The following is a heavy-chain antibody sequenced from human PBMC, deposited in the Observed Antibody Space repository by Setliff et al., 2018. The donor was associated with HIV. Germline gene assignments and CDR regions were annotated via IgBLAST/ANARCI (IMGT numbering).Heavy chain of an antibody. D-gene: IGHD6-19*01. CDR2: IKPDGREK. V-gene: IGHV3-7*03. CDR1: GFTFSTYW. Sequence: HPGGSLRLSCAASGFTFSTYWMNWVRQAPGKGLQWVANIKPDGREKNYVDSVKGRFTISRDNAKNSLYLQMDSLRAEDTAMYYCVRPVREPVDWGRGTLVTVSS. J-gene: IGHJ4*02. CDR3: VRPVREPVD.